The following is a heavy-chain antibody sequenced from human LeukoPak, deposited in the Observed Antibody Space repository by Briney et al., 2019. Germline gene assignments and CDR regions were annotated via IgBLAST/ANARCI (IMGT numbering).Heavy chain of an antibody. Sequence: SETLSLTCIVSGDSISINNYYWGWIRQPPGKGLEWIGNIYYNGNTYYNPSLKSRVTISVDTSRNQFSLGLSFVTAADTAVYYCARHTVHDGYRTWGQGTLVTVSS. CDR1: GDSISINNYY. CDR2: IYYNGNT. J-gene: IGHJ4*02. V-gene: IGHV4-39*01. D-gene: IGHD5-24*01. CDR3: ARHTVHDGYRT.